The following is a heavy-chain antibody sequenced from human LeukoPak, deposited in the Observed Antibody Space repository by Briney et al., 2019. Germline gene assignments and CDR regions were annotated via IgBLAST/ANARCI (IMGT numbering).Heavy chain of an antibody. J-gene: IGHJ3*02. CDR2: IYSSGST. D-gene: IGHD6-13*01. CDR1: GGSISSYY. CDR3: ARYSSSWTDAFDI. V-gene: IGHV4-4*07. Sequence: SETLSLTSTVSGGSISSYYWSRLRQPAGKGLELIGRIYSSGSTNYNPSLKSRVTMSVDTSKNQFSLKLSSVTAADTAVYYCARYSSSWTDAFDIWGQGTMVAVS.